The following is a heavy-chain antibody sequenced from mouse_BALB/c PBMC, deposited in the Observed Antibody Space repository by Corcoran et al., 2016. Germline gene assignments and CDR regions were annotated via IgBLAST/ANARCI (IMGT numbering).Heavy chain of an antibody. Sequence: EVQLQQSGAELVKPGASVKLSCTASGFNIKDTYMHWVKQRPEQGLEGIGRIDPVNGNTKYDTKFQGKATITADTSSNTAYLQLSSLTSEDTAVYYCANWDWYFDVWGAGTTVTVSS. V-gene: IGHV14-3*02. CDR1: GFNIKDTY. CDR3: ANWDWYFDV. D-gene: IGHD4-1*01. J-gene: IGHJ1*01. CDR2: IDPVNGNT.